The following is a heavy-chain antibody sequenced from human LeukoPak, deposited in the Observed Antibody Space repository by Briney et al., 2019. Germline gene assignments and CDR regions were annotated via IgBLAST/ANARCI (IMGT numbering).Heavy chain of an antibody. CDR1: GFTFSSYA. D-gene: IGHD4-17*01. V-gene: IGHV3-30-3*01. CDR3: AKDMSPRYGETLFDY. J-gene: IGHJ4*02. CDR2: ISYDGSNK. Sequence: PGGSLRLSCAASGFTFSSYAMHWVRQAPGKGLEWVAVISYDGSNKYYADSVKGRFTISRDNSKDTLYLQMNSLRAEDTAVYYCAKDMSPRYGETLFDYWGQGTLVTVSS.